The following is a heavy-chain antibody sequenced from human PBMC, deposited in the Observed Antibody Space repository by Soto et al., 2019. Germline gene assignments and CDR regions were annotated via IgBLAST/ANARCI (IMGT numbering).Heavy chain of an antibody. D-gene: IGHD5-18*01. Sequence: SETLSLTCIVSGGSISSSSYYWGWIRQPPGKGLEWIGSIYYSGSTYYNPSLKSRVTISVDTSKNQFSLKLSSVTAADTAVYYCARVTAMADFDYWGQGTLVTVSS. CDR3: ARVTAMADFDY. V-gene: IGHV4-39*01. CDR1: GGSISSSSYY. J-gene: IGHJ4*02. CDR2: IYYSGST.